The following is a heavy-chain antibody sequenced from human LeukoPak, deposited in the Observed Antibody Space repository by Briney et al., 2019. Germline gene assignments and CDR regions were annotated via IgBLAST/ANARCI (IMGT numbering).Heavy chain of an antibody. CDR1: GGSISSSY. CDR3: AASRPYCSGGSCYSAEMDV. CDR2: IYYSGSS. J-gene: IGHJ6*02. V-gene: IGHV4-59*01. Sequence: SETLSLTCTVSGGSISSSYWSWIRQPPGKGLEWIGYIYYSGSSNYNPSLKSRVTISVDTSKNQFSLKVSSVTAADTAIYYCAASRPYCSGGSCYSAEMDVWGQGTTVTVSS. D-gene: IGHD2-15*01.